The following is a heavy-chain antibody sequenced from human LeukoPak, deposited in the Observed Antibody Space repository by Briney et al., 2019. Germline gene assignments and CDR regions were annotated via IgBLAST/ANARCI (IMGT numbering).Heavy chain of an antibody. CDR3: AARPTSEAVAPSDF. D-gene: IGHD6-19*01. CDR1: GFTFSSCA. J-gene: IGHJ4*02. CDR2: ISGSGGST. V-gene: IGHV3-23*01. Sequence: GGSLRLSCAASGFTFSSCAMSWVRQAPGKGLEWVSGISGSGGSTYYADSVKGRFTISRDNSKSTLFLQMNSLRAEDTATYYCAARPTSEAVAPSDFWGQGTLVTVSP.